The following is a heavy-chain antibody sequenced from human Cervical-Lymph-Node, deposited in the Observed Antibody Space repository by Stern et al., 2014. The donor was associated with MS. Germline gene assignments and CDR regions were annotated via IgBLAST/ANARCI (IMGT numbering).Heavy chain of an antibody. CDR1: GYSFTIYY. CDR3: ARHVQGFDY. V-gene: IGHV5-51*04. J-gene: IGHJ4*02. Sequence: EVQLVESGAEVKKPGESLKISCKLSGYSFTIYYIAWVRQMPGKGLEWMGVLYPYDSDTTYSPSCQGQVPITADKPITTAYLHWSSLRASDTAMYYCARHVQGFDYWGQGTLVTVSS. CDR2: LYPYDSDT.